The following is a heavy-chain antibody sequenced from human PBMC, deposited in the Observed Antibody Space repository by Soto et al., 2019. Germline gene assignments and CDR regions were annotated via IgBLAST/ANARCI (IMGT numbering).Heavy chain of an antibody. V-gene: IGHV4-34*01. CDR3: ARGRRLDWFDP. D-gene: IGHD1-1*01. CDR1: GGSFSGYY. Sequence: QVQLQQWGAGLLKPSETLSLTCAVYGGSFSGYYWSWIRQPPGKGLEWIGEINHSGSTNYNPSLKSRVTISVDTSQNQFSLKLSSVTAADTAVYYCARGRRLDWFDPWGQGTLVTVSS. CDR2: INHSGST. J-gene: IGHJ5*02.